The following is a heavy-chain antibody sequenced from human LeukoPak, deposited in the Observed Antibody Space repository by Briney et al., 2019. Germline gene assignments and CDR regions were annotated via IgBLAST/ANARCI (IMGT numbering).Heavy chain of an antibody. J-gene: IGHJ5*02. CDR1: GGSFSGYY. CDR3: ARGGRGYNGYASNSFEP. Sequence: SETLSLTCAVYGGSFSGYYWSWIRQPPGKGLEWMGVIRHNGSTNYNAYLVSRGIILVETYKNQFSLILSSVTDADTTVVYCARGGRGYNGYASNSFEPWGQGTLVTVSS. V-gene: IGHV4-34*01. CDR2: IRHNGST. D-gene: IGHD5-12*01.